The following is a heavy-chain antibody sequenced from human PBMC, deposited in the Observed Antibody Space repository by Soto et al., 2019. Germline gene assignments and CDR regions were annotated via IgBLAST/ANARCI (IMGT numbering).Heavy chain of an antibody. J-gene: IGHJ4*02. D-gene: IGHD1-26*01. CDR3: APPPGGAIVGATGFDY. CDR2: IIPIFGTA. CDR1: GGTFSSYA. Sequence: QVQLVQSGAEVKKPGSSVKVSCKASGGTFSSYAISWVRQAPGQGLEWMGGIIPIFGTANYAQKFQGRVTITADESTSTAYMELGTVSSEDPAVYYCAPPPGGAIVGATGFDYWAQEPLVTVS. V-gene: IGHV1-69*01.